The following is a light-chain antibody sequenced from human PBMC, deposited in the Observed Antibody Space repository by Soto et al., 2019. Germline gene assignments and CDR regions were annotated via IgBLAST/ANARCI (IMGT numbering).Light chain of an antibody. V-gene: IGLV2-14*01. CDR2: DVS. J-gene: IGLJ1*01. Sequence: QSALTQPASVSGSPGQSITISCTGTSSDVGGSNYGSWYQQHPSKAPKLMIYDVSNRPSGVSNRFSGSKSGNTAPLTISGLQAEDEADYYCGSHTSSNPLHVFGTGTKLTVL. CDR1: SSDVGGSNY. CDR3: GSHTSSNPLHV.